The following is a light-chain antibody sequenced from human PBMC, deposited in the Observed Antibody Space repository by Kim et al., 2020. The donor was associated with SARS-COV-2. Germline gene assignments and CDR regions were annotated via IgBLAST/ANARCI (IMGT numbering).Light chain of an antibody. CDR1: KVGDKD. V-gene: IGLV3-1*01. CDR3: QAWDSSTVV. J-gene: IGLJ2*01. CDR2: QDS. Sequence: VSAGPTASITIAGDKVGDKDACWYQKKPGQSPVLVIYQDSKRPSGIPERFSGSNSGNTATLTISGTQAMDEADYYCQAWDSSTVVFGGGTQLTVL.